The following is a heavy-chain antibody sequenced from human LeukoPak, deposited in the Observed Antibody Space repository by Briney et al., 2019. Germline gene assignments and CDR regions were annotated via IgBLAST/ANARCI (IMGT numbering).Heavy chain of an antibody. CDR3: AILAFDI. CDR2: INHSGST. Sequence: PLETPSLTCAVYGGSFSGYYWSWIRQPPGKGLEWIGEINHSGSTNYNPSLKSRVTMSVDTSKNQFSLKLSSVTAADTAVYYCAILAFDIWGQGTMVTVSS. J-gene: IGHJ3*02. D-gene: IGHD3-3*01. V-gene: IGHV4-34*01. CDR1: GGSFSGYY.